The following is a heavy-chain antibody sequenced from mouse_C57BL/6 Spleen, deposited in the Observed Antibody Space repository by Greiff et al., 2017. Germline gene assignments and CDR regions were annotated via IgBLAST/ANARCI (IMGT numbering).Heavy chain of an antibody. J-gene: IGHJ4*01. CDR1: GFTFSDYY. Sequence: EVKLVESEGGLVQPGSSMKLSCTASGFTFSDYYMAWVRQVPEKGLEWVANINYDGSSTYYLDSLKSRFIISRDNAKNILYLQMSSLKSEDTATYYCARDTEYYAMDYWGQGTSVTVSS. CDR3: ARDTEYYAMDY. V-gene: IGHV5-16*01. CDR2: INYDGSST.